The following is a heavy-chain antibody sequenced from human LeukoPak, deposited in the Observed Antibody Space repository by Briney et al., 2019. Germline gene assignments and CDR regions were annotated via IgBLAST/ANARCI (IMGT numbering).Heavy chain of an antibody. Sequence: AAVNVSCKASGGTFSSYAIRWVRQAPGHGLEWMGWISAYNGNTNYAQKLQGRVTMTTDTSTSTAYIELRSLRSDDTAVYYCARDSDDYGGDYYGMEVWGQGTTVTVSS. J-gene: IGHJ6*01. CDR2: ISAYNGNT. D-gene: IGHD4-23*01. CDR1: GGTFSSYA. CDR3: ARDSDDYGGDYYGMEV. V-gene: IGHV1-18*01.